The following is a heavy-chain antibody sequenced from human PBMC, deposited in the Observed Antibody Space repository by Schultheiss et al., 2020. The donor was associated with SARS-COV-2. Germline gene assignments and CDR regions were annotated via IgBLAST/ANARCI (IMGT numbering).Heavy chain of an antibody. CDR2: INSDGSST. V-gene: IGHV3-74*01. CDR1: GFTFSSYG. D-gene: IGHD5-12*01. J-gene: IGHJ4*02. Sequence: GGSLRLSCAASGFTFSSYGMHWVRQAPGEGLMWVSRINSDGSSTSYADSVKGRFTISRDNAKNTLYLQMNSLRAEDTAVYYCARDSFGVVATIAQFIDYWGQGTLVTVSS. CDR3: ARDSFGVVATIAQFIDY.